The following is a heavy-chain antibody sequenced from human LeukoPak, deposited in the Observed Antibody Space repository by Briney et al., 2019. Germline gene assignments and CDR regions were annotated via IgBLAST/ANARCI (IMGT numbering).Heavy chain of an antibody. Sequence: EGSLRLSCAASGFTFSSYWMHWVRQAPGKGLVWVSRINSDGSSTSYADSVKGRFTISRDNAKNTLYLQMNSLRAEDTAVYYCARVRDYYGSGSYSGFDYWGQGTLVTVSS. CDR3: ARVRDYYGSGSYSGFDY. D-gene: IGHD3-10*01. J-gene: IGHJ4*02. CDR2: INSDGSST. CDR1: GFTFSSYW. V-gene: IGHV3-74*01.